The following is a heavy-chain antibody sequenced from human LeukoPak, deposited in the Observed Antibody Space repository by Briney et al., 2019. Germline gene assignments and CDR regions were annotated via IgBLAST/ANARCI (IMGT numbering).Heavy chain of an antibody. CDR1: GGSFSGYY. CDR2: INHSGST. D-gene: IGHD6-13*01. Sequence: SETLSLTCAVYGGSFSGYYWSWIRQPPGKGLEWIGEINHSGSTNYNPPLKSRVTISVDTSKNQFSLKLSSVTAADTAVYYCARHSSWPTPYYYYYYMDVWGKGTTVTVSS. J-gene: IGHJ6*03. CDR3: ARHSSWPTPYYYYYYMDV. V-gene: IGHV4-34*01.